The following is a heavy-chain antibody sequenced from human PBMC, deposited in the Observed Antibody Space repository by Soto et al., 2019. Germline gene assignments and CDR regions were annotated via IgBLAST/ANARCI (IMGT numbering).Heavy chain of an antibody. CDR3: AQDTFSGFDPWFDP. CDR1: GFTFINYA. Sequence: PVGSLRLSCATSGFTFINYAMSWVRQAPGKGLEWVSAISGSGDRRFYADSVKGRFTVSRDNSKNTLYLQLNSLRAEDTALYYCAQDTFSGFDPWFDPWGQGTLVTVSS. J-gene: IGHJ5*02. V-gene: IGHV3-23*01. CDR2: ISGSGDRR. D-gene: IGHD5-12*01.